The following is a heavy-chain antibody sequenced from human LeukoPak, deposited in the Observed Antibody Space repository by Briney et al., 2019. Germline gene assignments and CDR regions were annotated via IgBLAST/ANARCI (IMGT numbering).Heavy chain of an antibody. CDR3: ARDDEGYSYGHKGHGSDY. V-gene: IGHV1-69*04. D-gene: IGHD5-18*01. J-gene: IGHJ4*02. Sequence: SVKVSCKASGGTFSSYAISWVRQAPGQGLEWMGRIIPILGIANYAQKFQGRVTITADKSTSTAYMELSSLRSEDTAVYYCARDDEGYSYGHKGHGSDYWGQGTLVTVSS. CDR1: GGTFSSYA. CDR2: IIPILGIA.